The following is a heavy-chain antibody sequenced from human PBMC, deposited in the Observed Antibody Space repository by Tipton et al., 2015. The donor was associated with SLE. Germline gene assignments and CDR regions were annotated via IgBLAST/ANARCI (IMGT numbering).Heavy chain of an antibody. V-gene: IGHV3-33*08. J-gene: IGHJ6*02. CDR3: ARGWGGYYYYGLDV. D-gene: IGHD7-27*01. CDR2: IWYDGSDK. CDR1: GFTFSSYG. Sequence: SLRLSCAASGFTFSSYGMHWVRQAPGKGLEWVAVIWYDGSDKYYADSVRGRLTISRDNSKNTLYLQMNSLRAEDTAVYYCARGWGGYYYYGLDVWGQGTTVTVSS.